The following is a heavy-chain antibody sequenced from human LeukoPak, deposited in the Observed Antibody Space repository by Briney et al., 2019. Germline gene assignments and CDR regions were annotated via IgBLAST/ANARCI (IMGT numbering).Heavy chain of an antibody. V-gene: IGHV1-18*01. CDR2: ISAYSGDT. D-gene: IGHD2-2*01. J-gene: IGHJ5*02. Sequence: GASVKVSCKASGYTFTSYGISWVRQAPGQGLEWMGWISAYSGDTNYAQNLQGRVTMTTDTSTSTAYMELSSLRSEDTAVYYCARDFYGVVPAAKLNWFDPWGQGTLVTVSS. CDR3: ARDFYGVVPAAKLNWFDP. CDR1: GYTFTSYG.